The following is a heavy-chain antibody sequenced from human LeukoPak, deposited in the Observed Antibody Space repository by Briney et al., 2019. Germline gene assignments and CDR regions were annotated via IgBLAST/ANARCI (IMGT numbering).Heavy chain of an antibody. Sequence: SETLSLTCTVSGGSISSYYWSWIRQPAGMGLEWIGRIYTSGSTNYNPSLKSRVTMSVDTSKNQFSLKLSSVTAADTAVYYCARVSGSSSWSRPFDPWGQGTLVTVSS. V-gene: IGHV4-4*07. J-gene: IGHJ5*02. CDR3: ARVSGSSSWSRPFDP. CDR2: IYTSGST. CDR1: GGSISSYY. D-gene: IGHD6-13*01.